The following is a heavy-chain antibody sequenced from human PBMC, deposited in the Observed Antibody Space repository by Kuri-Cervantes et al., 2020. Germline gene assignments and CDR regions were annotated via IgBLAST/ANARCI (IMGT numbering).Heavy chain of an antibody. J-gene: IGHJ4*02. CDR1: GGTFSSYG. CDR3: ARGSGRASDFGVVIPLDY. V-gene: IGHV1-18*01. CDR2: ISAYNGNT. D-gene: IGHD3-3*01. Sequence: ASVKVSCKASGGTFSSYGISWVRQAPGQGLEWMGWISAYNGNTNYAQKLQGRVTMTTDTSTSTAYMELRSLRSDDTAVYYCARGSGRASDFGVVIPLDYWGQGTLVTVSS.